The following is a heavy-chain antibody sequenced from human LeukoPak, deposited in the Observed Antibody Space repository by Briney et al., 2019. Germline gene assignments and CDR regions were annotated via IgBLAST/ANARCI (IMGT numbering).Heavy chain of an antibody. D-gene: IGHD2-2*01. J-gene: IGHJ6*02. CDR2: ISGSGGST. CDR1: GFTFSSYA. V-gene: IGHV3-23*01. Sequence: PGGSLRLSCAASGFTFSSYAMSWVRQAPGKGLEWVSTISGSGGSTYYADSVKGRFTISRDNSKNTLYLQMNSLRAEDTAVYYCARDIVVVPAAMYGMDVWGQGTTVTVSS. CDR3: ARDIVVVPAAMYGMDV.